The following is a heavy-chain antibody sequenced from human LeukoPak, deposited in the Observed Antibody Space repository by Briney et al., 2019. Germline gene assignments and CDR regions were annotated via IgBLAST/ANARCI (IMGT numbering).Heavy chain of an antibody. V-gene: IGHV4-31*03. D-gene: IGHD1-14*01. CDR3: ARDRKPTNGYWFFDL. Sequence: PSQTLSLTCTVSGASISGSGYYWSWLRPLPGKDLEWIGHIYYSGTTYYNPSLQSRVTISVDTSQNQFSLKLNSVTAADTAVYYCARDRKPTNGYWFFDLWGRGTLVTVSS. CDR2: IYYSGTT. J-gene: IGHJ2*01. CDR1: GASISGSGYY.